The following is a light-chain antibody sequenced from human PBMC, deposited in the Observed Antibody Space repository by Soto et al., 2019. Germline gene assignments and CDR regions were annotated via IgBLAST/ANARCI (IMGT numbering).Light chain of an antibody. CDR3: LHDHNYPRT. Sequence: AIPMTQSPSSLSASIGDRVTITCRASQDIRDDLGWYQQKPGKAPHLLIYAASNLQTGVPSRFSGSGSGTDFTLTISSLQPEDFATYYCLHDHNYPRTFGQGTRVDIK. CDR1: QDIRDD. V-gene: IGKV1-6*01. CDR2: AAS. J-gene: IGKJ1*01.